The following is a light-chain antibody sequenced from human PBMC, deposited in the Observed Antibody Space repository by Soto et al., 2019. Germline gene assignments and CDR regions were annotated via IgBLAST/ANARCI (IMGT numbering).Light chain of an antibody. CDR3: HQYYDTAWA. Sequence: DIVMTQSPDSLAVALGERATINCKSSQSISHSSNNKNKLACYQQKPGPPPKLLISGAAIRESVVPDRFSGSGSRTDFTITISSLHAEDVAVYFCHQYYDTAWAFGQGTKVEIK. CDR1: QSISHSSNNKNK. CDR2: GAA. V-gene: IGKV4-1*01. J-gene: IGKJ1*01.